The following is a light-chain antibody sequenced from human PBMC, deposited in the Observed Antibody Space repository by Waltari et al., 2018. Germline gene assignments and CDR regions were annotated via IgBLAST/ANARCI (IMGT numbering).Light chain of an antibody. J-gene: IGLJ3*02. CDR3: QQYNKWPPGT. V-gene: IGLV3-1*01. CDR1: QLGDKF. CDR2: QDM. Sequence: SYELTQPPSVSVSPGQTATITCSADQLGDKFVAWYQQKSGQSPVLVIYQDMKRPSGIPERFSGSNSGNTATLTISSLQSEDSAVYYCQQYNKWPPGTFGQGTK.